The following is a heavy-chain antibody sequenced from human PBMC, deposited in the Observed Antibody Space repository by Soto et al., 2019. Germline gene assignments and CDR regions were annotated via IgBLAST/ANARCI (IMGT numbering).Heavy chain of an antibody. D-gene: IGHD4-17*01. CDR2: INHSGST. J-gene: IGHJ4*02. V-gene: IGHV4-34*01. Sequence: KASETLSLTCAVYGGSFSGYYWSWIRQPPGKGLEWIGEINHSGSTNYNPSLKSRVTISVDTSKNQFSLKLSSVTAADTAVYYCARGHGDYYFDYWGQGTLVTVSS. CDR3: ARGHGDYYFDY. CDR1: GGSFSGYY.